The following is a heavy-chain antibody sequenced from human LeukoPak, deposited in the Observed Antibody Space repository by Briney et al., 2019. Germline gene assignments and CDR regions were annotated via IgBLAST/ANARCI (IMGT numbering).Heavy chain of an antibody. V-gene: IGHV3-66*01. CDR3: AREPSTVTKGGYYYGMDV. Sequence: GGSLRLSCAAPGFTVSSNYMSWVRQAPGKGLEWVSVIYSGGSTYYADSVKGRFTISRDNSKNTLYLQMNSLRAEDTAVYYCAREPSTVTKGGYYYGMDVWGQGTTVTVSS. J-gene: IGHJ6*02. CDR2: IYSGGST. D-gene: IGHD4-17*01. CDR1: GFTVSSNY.